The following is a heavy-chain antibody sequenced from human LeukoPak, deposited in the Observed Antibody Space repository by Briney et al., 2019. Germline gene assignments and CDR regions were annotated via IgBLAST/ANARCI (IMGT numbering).Heavy chain of an antibody. CDR3: AKDTTRKEWELPYFDY. Sequence: PGGSLRLSCAASGFTFSSYAMSWVRQAPGKGLEWVSAISGSGGSTYYADSVKGRFTISRDNAKNSLYLQMNSLRAEDTALYYCAKDTTRKEWELPYFDYWGQGTLVTVSS. CDR1: GFTFSSYA. J-gene: IGHJ4*02. D-gene: IGHD1-26*01. CDR2: ISGSGGST. V-gene: IGHV3-23*01.